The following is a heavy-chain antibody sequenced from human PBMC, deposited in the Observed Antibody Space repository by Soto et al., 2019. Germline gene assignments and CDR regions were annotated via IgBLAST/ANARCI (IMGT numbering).Heavy chain of an antibody. V-gene: IGHV3-72*01. J-gene: IGHJ4*02. CDR3: VRDSGRGFYFDY. CDR1: GFTFSDHY. Sequence: PGGPLRLSCAASGFTFSDHYMDWVRQAPGKGLEWVGRIRNRPNSYTTQYAASVKGRFAVLRDDSENLVYLQMNDLKTEDTAVYYCVRDSGRGFYFDYWGQGAQVTVSS. D-gene: IGHD3-10*01. CDR2: IRNRPNSYTT.